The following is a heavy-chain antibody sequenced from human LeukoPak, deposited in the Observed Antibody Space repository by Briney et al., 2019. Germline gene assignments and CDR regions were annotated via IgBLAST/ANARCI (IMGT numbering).Heavy chain of an antibody. Sequence: PGGSLRLSCAASGFTFSSYEMHWVRQPPGKGLEWVSYISSSDSTIYYADSVKGRFTISRDNAKNSLYLQMNSLRAEDTAVYYCARDKGGIAARNYYYYMDVWGKGTTVTVSS. J-gene: IGHJ6*03. CDR1: GFTFSSYE. V-gene: IGHV3-48*03. CDR2: ISSSDSTI. CDR3: ARDKGGIAARNYYYYMDV. D-gene: IGHD6-6*01.